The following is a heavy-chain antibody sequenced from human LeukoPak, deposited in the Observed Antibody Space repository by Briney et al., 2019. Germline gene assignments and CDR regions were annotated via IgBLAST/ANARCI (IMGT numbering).Heavy chain of an antibody. Sequence: SETLSLXCAVYGGSFSGYYWSWIRQPPGKGLEWIGEINHSGSTNYNPSLKSRVTISVDTSKNQFSLKLSSVTAADTAVYYCARQATMPPPDDYWGQGNLVTVSS. CDR2: INHSGST. V-gene: IGHV4-34*01. CDR3: ARQATMPPPDDY. CDR1: GGSFSGYY. D-gene: IGHD5-24*01. J-gene: IGHJ4*02.